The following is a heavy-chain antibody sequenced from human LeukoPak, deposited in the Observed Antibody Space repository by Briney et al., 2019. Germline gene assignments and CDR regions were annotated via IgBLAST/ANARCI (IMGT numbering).Heavy chain of an antibody. J-gene: IGHJ2*01. D-gene: IGHD1-26*01. Sequence: PSETLSLTCSVSGGAISSYYWSWIRQPPGKGLEWLGYIYYSGTTIYSPSLKSRLTMSVDTSKNQFSLLLSSVTAADTAVCYCARDPRTLVGASYWYFDLWGRGTLVTVSS. CDR3: ARDPRTLVGASYWYFDL. V-gene: IGHV4-59*01. CDR2: IYYSGTT. CDR1: GGAISSYY.